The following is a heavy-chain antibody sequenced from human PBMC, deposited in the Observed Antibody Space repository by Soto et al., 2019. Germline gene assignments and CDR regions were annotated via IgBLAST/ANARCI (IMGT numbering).Heavy chain of an antibody. J-gene: IGHJ5*02. V-gene: IGHV4-34*01. CDR2: INHSGST. Sequence: SETLSLTCAVYGGSFSGYYWSWIRQPPGKGLEWIGEINHSGSTNYNPSLKSRVTISVDTSKNQFSLKLSSVTAADTAVYYCAVEYCYGSGSYDRWFDPWGQGTLVTVSS. CDR1: GGSFSGYY. D-gene: IGHD3-10*01. CDR3: AVEYCYGSGSYDRWFDP.